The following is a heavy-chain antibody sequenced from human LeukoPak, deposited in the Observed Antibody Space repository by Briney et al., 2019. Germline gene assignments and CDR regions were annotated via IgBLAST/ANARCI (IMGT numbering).Heavy chain of an antibody. CDR1: GFTFSNAW. J-gene: IGHJ4*02. Sequence: GGSLRLSCAAPGFTFSNAWVTWVRQAPGKGLEWVGRIKSIASGATIDNAAPVRGRFTVSRDDSKNMVYLHMTSLKTEDTAVYYCATTVATIAGMDHWGQGALVTVSS. CDR3: ATTVATIAGMDH. D-gene: IGHD5-24*01. V-gene: IGHV3-15*01. CDR2: IKSIASGATI.